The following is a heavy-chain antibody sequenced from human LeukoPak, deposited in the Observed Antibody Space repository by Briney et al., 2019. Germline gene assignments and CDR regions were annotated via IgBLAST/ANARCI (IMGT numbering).Heavy chain of an antibody. CDR3: ARTYMIRGDMDV. D-gene: IGHD3-10*01. J-gene: IGHJ6*03. Sequence: ASVKVSCKASGYTFIGYYMHCVPQAPGPGLEWMGWISPNSGGTNYAQNFQARVTMTRNTSISTACMELSGLRADDTAVYYCARTYMIRGDMDVWGEGTTVTVSS. CDR1: GYTFIGYY. V-gene: IGHV1-2*02. CDR2: ISPNSGGT.